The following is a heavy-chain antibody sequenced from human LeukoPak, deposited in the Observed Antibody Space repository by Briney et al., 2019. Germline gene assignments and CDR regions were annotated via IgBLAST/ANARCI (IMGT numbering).Heavy chain of an antibody. CDR3: ARAHDNDDGIGNSQDY. Sequence: AGGSLRLSCAASGFTFTNYWMHWVRQAPGKGLMWVSRIDTDGTTTDYADSVKGRFTISRDNAKSALYLQMNSLRAEDTAVYYCARAHDNDDGIGNSQDYGGQGTKVTVPS. D-gene: IGHD3-22*01. V-gene: IGHV3-74*01. CDR1: GFTFTNYW. CDR2: IDTDGTTT. J-gene: IGHJ4*02.